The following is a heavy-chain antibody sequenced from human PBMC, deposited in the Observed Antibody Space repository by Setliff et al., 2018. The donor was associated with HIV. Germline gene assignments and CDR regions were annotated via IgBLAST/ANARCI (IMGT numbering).Heavy chain of an antibody. CDR3: ARLYYAISTAYVDGFDS. J-gene: IGHJ4*02. V-gene: IGHV4-34*01. CDR1: GGSFSGYY. CDR2: INHSGST. Sequence: PSETLSLTCAVYGGSFSGYYWSWIRQPPGKGLEWIGEINHSGSTSYNPSLKIQVSISVDTSKNQFSLRLSSVTAADSAVYYCARLYYAISTAYVDGFDSWGQGTLVTVSS. D-gene: IGHD3-9*01.